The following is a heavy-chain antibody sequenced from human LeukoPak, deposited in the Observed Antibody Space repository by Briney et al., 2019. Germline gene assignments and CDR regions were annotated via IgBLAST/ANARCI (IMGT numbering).Heavy chain of an antibody. V-gene: IGHV3-7*01. CDR1: GFTFSSYW. Sequence: GGSLRLSCAASGFTFSSYWMSWVRQPPGKGLEWVANIKQDGSEKYYVDSVKGRFTISRDNAKNSLYLQMNSLGAEDTAVYYCAKDSPVCTYWGQGTLVTVSS. D-gene: IGHD2-8*01. CDR2: IKQDGSEK. J-gene: IGHJ4*02. CDR3: AKDSPVCTY.